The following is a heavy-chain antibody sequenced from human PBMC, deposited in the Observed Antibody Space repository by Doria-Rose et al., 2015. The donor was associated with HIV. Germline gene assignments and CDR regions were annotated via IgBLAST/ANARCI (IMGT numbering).Heavy chain of an antibody. D-gene: IGHD6-13*01. J-gene: IGHJ4*02. Sequence: QESGPALVKPTETLTLTCTVSGVSLSSPGMGVSWIRQPPGKALEWLANMFSDDERSYKTSLKSRLTISRGTSKSQVVLTMTDMDPVDTATYYCARIKSSRWYHKYYFDFWGQGTLVIVSA. CDR2: MFSDDER. CDR3: ARIKSSRWYHKYYFDF. V-gene: IGHV2-26*01. CDR1: GVSLSSPGMG.